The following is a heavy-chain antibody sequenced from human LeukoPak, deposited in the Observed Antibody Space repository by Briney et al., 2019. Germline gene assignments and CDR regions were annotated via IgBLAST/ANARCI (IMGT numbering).Heavy chain of an antibody. D-gene: IGHD3-16*01. CDR1: GGSISSYY. J-gene: IGHJ6*03. V-gene: IGHV4-59*08. CDR3: ARHVRDGGVTTEAHYYYMDV. CDR2: IFHSGST. Sequence: TSETLSLTCTVSGGSISSYYWSWIRQPPGKGLEWIGSIFHSGSTYCNPSLKSRVTISVDTSKNQFSLKLSSVTAADTAVYYCARHVRDGGVTTEAHYYYMDVWGKGTTVTVSS.